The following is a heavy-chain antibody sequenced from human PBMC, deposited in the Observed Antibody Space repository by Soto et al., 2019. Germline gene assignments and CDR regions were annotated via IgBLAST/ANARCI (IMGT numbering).Heavy chain of an antibody. CDR3: AHLVVGSTTAGFDP. V-gene: IGHV2-5*02. D-gene: IGHD1-26*01. CDR1: GFSLITSGVG. Sequence: QITLKESGPTLVKPTQTLTLTCTFSGFSLITSGVGVGWIRQPPGKALEWLALIYWDDGKRYSPSLKSRLTTXKXTXRNQVVLTMTTMDPVDTATYYCAHLVVGSTTAGFDPWGQGTLVTVSS. CDR2: IYWDDGK. J-gene: IGHJ5*02.